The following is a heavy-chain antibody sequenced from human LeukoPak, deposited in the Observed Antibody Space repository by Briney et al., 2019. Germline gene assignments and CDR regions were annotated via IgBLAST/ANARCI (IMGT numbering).Heavy chain of an antibody. V-gene: IGHV4-34*01. Sequence: SETLSLACAVHGGSFSGYHWSWIRQSPGKGLEWIGEITYNGITNYNPSHKVTISVDTSKNLLSLKLSSVTAADTGIYFCTRSGLTGMRTYPRTSSYYYGMDVWGQGTAVTVSS. D-gene: IGHD1/OR15-1a*01. CDR1: GGSFSGYH. CDR3: TRSGLTGMRTYPRTSSYYYGMDV. CDR2: ITYNGIT. J-gene: IGHJ6*02.